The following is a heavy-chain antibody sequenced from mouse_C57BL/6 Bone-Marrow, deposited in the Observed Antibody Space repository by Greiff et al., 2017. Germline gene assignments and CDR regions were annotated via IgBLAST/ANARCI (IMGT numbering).Heavy chain of an antibody. CDR3: ARGRGDYDGVFDY. J-gene: IGHJ2*01. CDR1: GFTFSSYA. CDR2: ISDGGSYT. V-gene: IGHV5-4*01. D-gene: IGHD2-4*01. Sequence: EVQGVESGGGLVKPGGSLKLSCAASGFTFSSYAMSWVRQTPEKRLEWVATISDGGSYTYYPDNVKGRFTISRDNAKNNLYLQMSHLKSEDTAMYYCARGRGDYDGVFDYWGQGTTLTVSS.